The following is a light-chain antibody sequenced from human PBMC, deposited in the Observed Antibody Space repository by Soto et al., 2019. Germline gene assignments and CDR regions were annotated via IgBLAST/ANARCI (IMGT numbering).Light chain of an antibody. J-gene: IGLJ1*01. CDR3: QAYGSSLSGYV. CDR2: GNS. V-gene: IGLV1-40*01. Sequence: QSVLTQPPSVSGAPGQRVTISCTGSSSNIGAGYDVHWYQQLPGTAPKLLIYGNSNRPSGVPDRCSGSKSGTSASLAITGLQAEDGADYYCQAYGSSLSGYVFGTGTKVTVL. CDR1: SSNIGAGYD.